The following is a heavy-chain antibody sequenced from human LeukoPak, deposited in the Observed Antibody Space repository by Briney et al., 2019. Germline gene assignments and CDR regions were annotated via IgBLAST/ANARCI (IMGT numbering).Heavy chain of an antibody. V-gene: IGHV4-59*01. CDR3: ARDLRRYYDSSGYAAFDI. CDR1: GGSISSYY. J-gene: IGHJ3*02. CDR2: IYYSGST. D-gene: IGHD3-22*01. Sequence: SETLSLTCTVSGGSISSYYWSWIRQPPGKGLEWIGYIYYSGSTNYNPSLKSRVTISVDTSKNQFSLKLSSVTAADTAVYYCARDLRRYYDSSGYAAFDIWGQGTMVTVSS.